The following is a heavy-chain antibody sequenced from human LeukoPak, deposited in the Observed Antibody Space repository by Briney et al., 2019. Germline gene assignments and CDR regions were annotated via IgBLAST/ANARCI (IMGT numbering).Heavy chain of an antibody. CDR3: ARSSHYNILTGYSEEDAFDI. J-gene: IGHJ3*02. D-gene: IGHD3-9*01. CDR1: GFTVSSNY. CDR2: IYSGGST. Sequence: GGSLRLSCAASGFTVSSNYMSWVRQAPGKGLEWVSVIYSGGSTDYADSVKGRFTISRDTSKNTLYLQMNSLRVEDTAVYYCARSSHYNILTGYSEEDAFDIWGQGTMVTVSS. V-gene: IGHV3-53*01.